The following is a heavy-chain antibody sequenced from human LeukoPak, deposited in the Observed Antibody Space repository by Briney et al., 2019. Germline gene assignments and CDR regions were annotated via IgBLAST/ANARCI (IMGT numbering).Heavy chain of an antibody. CDR3: ARGQPLVTTRYYYYMVV. Sequence: SETLSLTCTDSGGSISSYYWTWIRQPAGKGLEWIERIYTSGSTNYNPSLKSRVTMSVDTSKNQFSLNLSSVTAADTAVYYCARGQPLVTTRYYYYMVVWGKRTTVTVSS. CDR1: GGSISSYY. V-gene: IGHV4-4*07. D-gene: IGHD5-18*01. J-gene: IGHJ6*03. CDR2: IYTSGST.